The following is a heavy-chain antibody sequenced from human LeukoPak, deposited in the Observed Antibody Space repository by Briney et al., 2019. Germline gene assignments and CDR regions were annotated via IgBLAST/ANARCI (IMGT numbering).Heavy chain of an antibody. CDR2: IYSGGST. J-gene: IGHJ3*01. V-gene: IGHV3-53*01. CDR1: GFTVSSNY. CDR3: ARDFLHLGG. Sequence: PGGSLRLSCAASGFTVSSNYMSWVRQAPGKGLEWVSIIYSGGSTFYADSVKGRFTISRDNAKNMLYLQMNSLRAEDTAVYYCARDFLHLGGWGQGTMVTVSS. D-gene: IGHD3-16*01.